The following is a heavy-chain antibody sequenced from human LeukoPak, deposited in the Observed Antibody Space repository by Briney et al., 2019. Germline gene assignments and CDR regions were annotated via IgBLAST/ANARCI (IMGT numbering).Heavy chain of an antibody. CDR2: ISSSSTT. D-gene: IGHD1-26*01. CDR1: GFTFSDYY. Sequence: PGGSLRLSCAASGFTFSDYYMSWIRQAPGKGLEWVSYISSSSTTYYADSVKGRFTISRDNAKNSLYLQMNSLRDEDTAVYYCARILSGSGSYGAFDIWGQGTMVTVSS. CDR3: ARILSGSGSYGAFDI. J-gene: IGHJ3*02. V-gene: IGHV3-69-1*01.